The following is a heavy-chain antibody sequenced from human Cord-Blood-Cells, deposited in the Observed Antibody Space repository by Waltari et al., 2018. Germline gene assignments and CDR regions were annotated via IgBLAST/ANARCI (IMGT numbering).Heavy chain of an antibody. CDR1: GGSFSVYY. Sequence: VQLQQWGAGLLKPSETLSLTCAVYGGSFSVYYRRWIRQPPGKGLGGIGEINPRRSTNYNPSLKSRVTISVDTSENQFSLKLSSVTAADTAVYYCARTRGYGSGSYYFDYWGQGTLVTVSS. CDR3: ARTRGYGSGSYYFDY. CDR2: INPRRST. J-gene: IGHJ4*02. D-gene: IGHD3-10*01. V-gene: IGHV4-34*01.